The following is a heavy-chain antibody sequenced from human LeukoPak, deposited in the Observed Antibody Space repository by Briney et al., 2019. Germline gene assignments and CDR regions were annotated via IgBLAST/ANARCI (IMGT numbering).Heavy chain of an antibody. CDR2: ISSSSSSI. D-gene: IGHD3-10*01. CDR3: AGERGVGEFY. Sequence: PGGSLRLSCAASGFTFSTYTMNWVRQAPGTGQEWVSSISSSSSSIYYADSVKGRFSISRDNAKNSLYLQMNSLSAEDTAVYYCAGERGVGEFYWGQGTLVTVSS. V-gene: IGHV3-21*01. CDR1: GFTFSTYT. J-gene: IGHJ4*02.